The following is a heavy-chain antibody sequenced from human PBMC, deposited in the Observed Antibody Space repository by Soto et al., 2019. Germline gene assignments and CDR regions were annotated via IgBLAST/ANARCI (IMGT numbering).Heavy chain of an antibody. CDR1: GFTFSSYA. Sequence: GGSLRLSCAASGFTFSSYAMTWVRQAPGKGLEWVSAISGSGGSTFYAASVKGRFTISRDNSKNMLYLQMNSLRAEDTAVYYCAKVRLSDYYYYYGMDVWGQGTMVTVSS. D-gene: IGHD3-10*01. V-gene: IGHV3-23*01. J-gene: IGHJ6*02. CDR2: ISGSGGST. CDR3: AKVRLSDYYYYYGMDV.